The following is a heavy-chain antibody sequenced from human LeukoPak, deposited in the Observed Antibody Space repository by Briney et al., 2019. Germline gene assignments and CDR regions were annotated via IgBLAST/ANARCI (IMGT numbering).Heavy chain of an antibody. CDR2: IRYDGGNK. CDR3: AKIAAANCGGDCYSGAYYFDY. V-gene: IGHV3-30*02. D-gene: IGHD2-21*02. Sequence: PGGSLRLSCAASGFTLSTYGMHWVRQAPGKGLEWVAFIRYDGGNKYYADSVKGRFTISRDNSKNTLYLQMNSLRAEDTAVYYCAKIAAANCGGDCYSGAYYFDYWGQGTLVTVSS. J-gene: IGHJ4*02. CDR1: GFTLSTYG.